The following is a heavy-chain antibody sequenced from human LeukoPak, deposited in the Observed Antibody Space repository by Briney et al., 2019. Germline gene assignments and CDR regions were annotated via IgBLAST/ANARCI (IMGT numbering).Heavy chain of an antibody. CDR1: GFTVSSDS. CDR2: IYSGGST. CDR3: ARAQHYDSSGYTGGYFDY. Sequence: GGSLRLSCTVSGFTVSSDSMSRVRQAPGKGLEWVSFIYSGGSTHYSDSVKGRFTISRDNSKNTLYLQMNSLRAENTAVYYCARAQHYDSSGYTGGYFDYWGQGTPVTVSS. V-gene: IGHV3-53*01. J-gene: IGHJ4*02. D-gene: IGHD3-22*01.